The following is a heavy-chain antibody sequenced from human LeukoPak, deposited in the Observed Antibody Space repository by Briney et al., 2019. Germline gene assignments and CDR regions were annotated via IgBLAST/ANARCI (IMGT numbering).Heavy chain of an antibody. Sequence: HPGGSLRLSCAASGLTFSSHGMHWVRQAPGKGLEGVAFIHYDGSIKYFADSVRGRFTISRDNSKNTLYLQMNSLRPDDTAVYYCANSLMEGSNYFDYWGQGTLVTVSS. V-gene: IGHV3-30*02. CDR1: GLTFSSHG. D-gene: IGHD3-3*01. J-gene: IGHJ4*02. CDR2: IHYDGSIK. CDR3: ANSLMEGSNYFDY.